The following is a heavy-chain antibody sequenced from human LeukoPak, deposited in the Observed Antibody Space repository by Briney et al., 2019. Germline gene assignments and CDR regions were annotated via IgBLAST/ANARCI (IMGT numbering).Heavy chain of an antibody. CDR3: ARGPPPSLGYCSSTSCYYYYYMDV. CDR2: MNPNSGNT. V-gene: IGHV1-8*01. J-gene: IGHJ6*03. D-gene: IGHD2-2*01. Sequence: ASVTVSCKASGYTFTSYDINWVRQATGQGLEWMGWMNPNSGNTGYAQKFQGRVTMTRNTSISTAYMELSSLRSEDTAVYYCARGPPPSLGYCSSTSCYYYYYMDVWGKGTTVTISS. CDR1: GYTFTSYD.